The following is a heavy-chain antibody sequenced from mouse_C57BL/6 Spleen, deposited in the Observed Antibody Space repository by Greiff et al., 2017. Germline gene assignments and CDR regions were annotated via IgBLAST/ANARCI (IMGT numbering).Heavy chain of an antibody. V-gene: IGHV5-17*01. CDR3: ARGGSSGYVYAMDY. J-gene: IGHJ4*01. CDR2: ISSGSSTI. D-gene: IGHD3-2*02. Sequence: VQLKQSGGGLVKPGGSLKLSCAASGFTFSDYGMHWVRQAPEKGLEWVAYISSGSSTIYYADTVKGRFTLSRDNAKSTLFLQMTSLRSEDTAMYYCARGGSSGYVYAMDYWGQGTSVTVSS. CDR1: GFTFSDYG.